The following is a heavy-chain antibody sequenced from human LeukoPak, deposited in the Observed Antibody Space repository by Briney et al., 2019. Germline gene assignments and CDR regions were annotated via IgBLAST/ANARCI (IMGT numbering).Heavy chain of an antibody. CDR1: GFTFSDYY. D-gene: IGHD3-3*01. Sequence: GGSLRLSCVGSGFTFSDYYMSWIRQVPGKGLEWVSYISNDSVDKYYVDSVRGRFTISRDNAKRSMYLQMSGLRVEDTAVYYCARRDWVSGAVRAFDIWGQGTMVTVSS. CDR3: ARRDWVSGAVRAFDI. CDR2: ISNDSVDK. V-gene: IGHV3-11*04. J-gene: IGHJ3*02.